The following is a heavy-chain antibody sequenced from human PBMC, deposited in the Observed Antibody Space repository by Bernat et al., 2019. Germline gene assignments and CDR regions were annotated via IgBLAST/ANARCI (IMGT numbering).Heavy chain of an antibody. CDR1: GFTFSSYG. J-gene: IGHJ4*02. CDR2: IWYDGSNK. V-gene: IGHV3-33*01. Sequence: QVQLVESGGGVVQPGRSLRLSCVASGFTFSSYGMHWVRQAPGKGLEWVAVIWYDGSNKYYADSVKGRFTISRDNSKNTLYLQMNSLRAEDTAVYYCARGGNDIDYWGQGTLVTVSS. D-gene: IGHD5-12*01. CDR3: ARGGNDIDY.